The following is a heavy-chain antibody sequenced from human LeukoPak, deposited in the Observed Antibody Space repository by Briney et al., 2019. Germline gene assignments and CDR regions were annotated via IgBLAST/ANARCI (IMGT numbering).Heavy chain of an antibody. CDR2: VYYSGST. CDR3: ARHLGPGWHAMDV. V-gene: IGHV4-59*08. Sequence: RSGGSLRLSCATSGFTFSSYVMSWVRQAPGKGLEWIGYVYYSGSTNYNPSLKSRVTISVETSKTQFSLRLSSVTAADTAVYYCARHLGPGWHAMDVWGQGTTVTVSS. D-gene: IGHD2-15*01. CDR1: GFTFSSYV. J-gene: IGHJ6*02.